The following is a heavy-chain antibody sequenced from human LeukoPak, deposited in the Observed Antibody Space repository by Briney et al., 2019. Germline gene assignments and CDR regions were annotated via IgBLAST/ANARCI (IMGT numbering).Heavy chain of an antibody. CDR1: GFIFSDYY. Sequence: GGSLSLSCAASGFIFSDYYMSWIRQAPGKGLEWVSYISSSGSTMYYTDSVKGRFTISRDNAKDSLYLQMNSLRAEDTAVYYCARDPGSGYEEHFDYWGQGTLVTVSS. J-gene: IGHJ4*02. D-gene: IGHD5-12*01. V-gene: IGHV3-11*01. CDR3: ARDPGSGYEEHFDY. CDR2: ISSSGSTM.